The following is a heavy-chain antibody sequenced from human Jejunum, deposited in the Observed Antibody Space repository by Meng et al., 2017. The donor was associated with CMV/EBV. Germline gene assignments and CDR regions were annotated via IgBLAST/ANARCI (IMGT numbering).Heavy chain of an antibody. CDR1: GFSFSSYE. CDR3: ARDAGYCSRTGMDV. V-gene: IGHV3-20*03. Sequence: SGFSFSSYEMNWVRQAPGKGLEWVSGINWIGGSTGHADYVKGRFPISRDNAKNFLYLQMSSLRAEDTALYYCARDAGYCSRTGMDVWGQGTGHRLL. D-gene: IGHD2-15*01. J-gene: IGHJ6*02. CDR2: INWIGGST.